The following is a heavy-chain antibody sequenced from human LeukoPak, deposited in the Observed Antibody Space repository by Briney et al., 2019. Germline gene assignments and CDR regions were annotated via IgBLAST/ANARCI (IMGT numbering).Heavy chain of an antibody. CDR2: IYTSGST. Sequence: SETLSLTCTVSGGSISSYYWSWIRQPPGKGLEWIGYIYTSGSTNYNPSLKSRVTISVDTPKNQFSLKLSSVTAADTAVYYCARQQTGPFGTTPPYNNWFDPWGQGTLVTVSS. D-gene: IGHD1-7*01. CDR1: GGSISSYY. CDR3: ARQQTGPFGTTPPYNNWFDP. J-gene: IGHJ5*02. V-gene: IGHV4-4*09.